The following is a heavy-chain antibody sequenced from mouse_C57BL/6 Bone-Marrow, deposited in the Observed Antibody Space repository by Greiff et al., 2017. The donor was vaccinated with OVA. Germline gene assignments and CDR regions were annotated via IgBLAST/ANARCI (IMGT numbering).Heavy chain of an antibody. D-gene: IGHD1-1*01. CDR2: IYPYNGVS. CDR3: ARGITTVVAPNYAMDY. CDR1: GYSFTGYY. V-gene: IGHV1-31*01. J-gene: IGHJ4*01. Sequence: DVQLQESGPELVKPGASVKISCKASGYSFTGYYMHWVKQSHGNILDWIGYIYPYNGVSSYNQKFKGKATLTVDKSSSTAYMELRSLTSEDSAVYYCARGITTVVAPNYAMDYWGQGTSVTVSS.